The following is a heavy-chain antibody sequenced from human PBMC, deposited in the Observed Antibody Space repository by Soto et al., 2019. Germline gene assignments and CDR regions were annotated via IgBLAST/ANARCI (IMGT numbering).Heavy chain of an antibody. CDR2: ISSSGSTI. V-gene: IGHV3-48*03. J-gene: IGHJ6*02. Sequence: EVQLVESGGGLVQPGGSLRLSCAASGFTFSSYEMNWVRQAPGKGLEWVSYISSSGSTIYYADSVKGRFTISRDNAKNSLYLQMNSLRAEDTAVYYCARDSITIFGVTWGDVWGQGTTVTVSS. CDR1: GFTFSSYE. D-gene: IGHD3-3*01. CDR3: ARDSITIFGVTWGDV.